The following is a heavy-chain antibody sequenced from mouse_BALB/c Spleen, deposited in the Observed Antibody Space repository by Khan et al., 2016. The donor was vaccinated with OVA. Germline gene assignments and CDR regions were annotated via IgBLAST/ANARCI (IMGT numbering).Heavy chain of an antibody. J-gene: IGHJ3*01. D-gene: IGHD2-13*01. Sequence: EVQLQQSGAELVRPGALVNLSCKASGFNIKDYYMHWVKQRPEQGLEWIGWIDPENGNTIYDPKFQGKASITSDTSSQPDYLPLRSLPSADTAVLYGARDGDSPWFAYWGQGTLVTVSA. V-gene: IGHV14-1*02. CDR3: ARDGDSPWFAY. CDR2: IDPENGNT. CDR1: GFNIKDYY.